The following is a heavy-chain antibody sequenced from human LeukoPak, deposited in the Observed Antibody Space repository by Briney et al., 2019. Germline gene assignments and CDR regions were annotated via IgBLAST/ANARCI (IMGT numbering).Heavy chain of an antibody. D-gene: IGHD2-21*02. J-gene: IGHJ4*02. CDR3: AKDSRLRVVTTIHKNFDY. Sequence: GGPQTLSCAPSVHIFSIYPMICLRHSPEKALEYFSHISCSGGSTYYADSVKGRFTISRDNSKNTLYLQMNSLRAEDTAVYYCAKDSRLRVVTTIHKNFDYWGQGTLVTVSS. V-gene: IGHV3-23*01. CDR1: VHIFSIYP. CDR2: ISCSGGST.